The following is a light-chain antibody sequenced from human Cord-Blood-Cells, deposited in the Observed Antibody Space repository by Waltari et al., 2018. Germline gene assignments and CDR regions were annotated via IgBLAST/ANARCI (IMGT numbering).Light chain of an antibody. Sequence: NFMLTQPHSVSESPGKTVTISCTRSSGSIASNYVQGYQQRPGSAPTTVIYEDNQRPSGVPDRFSGSIDSSSTSASLTISGLKTEDEADYYCQSYDSSNRVFGGGTKLTVL. V-gene: IGLV6-57*03. CDR2: EDN. J-gene: IGLJ3*02. CDR3: QSYDSSNRV. CDR1: SGSIASNY.